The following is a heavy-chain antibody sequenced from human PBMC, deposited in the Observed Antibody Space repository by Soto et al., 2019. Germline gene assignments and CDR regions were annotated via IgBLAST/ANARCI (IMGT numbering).Heavy chain of an antibody. D-gene: IGHD3-3*01. J-gene: IGHJ4*02. CDR1: GFTFSNAW. CDR2: IKSKTDGGTT. V-gene: IGHV3-15*01. CDR3: TTGGDVPGGLTYYDFWSGYQGGAFDY. Sequence: GGSLRLSCAASGFTFSNAWMSWVRQAPGKGLEWVGRIKSKTDGGTTDYAAPVKGRFTISRDDSKNTLYLQMNSLKTEDTAGYYCTTGGDVPGGLTYYDFWSGYQGGAFDYWGQGTLVTVSS.